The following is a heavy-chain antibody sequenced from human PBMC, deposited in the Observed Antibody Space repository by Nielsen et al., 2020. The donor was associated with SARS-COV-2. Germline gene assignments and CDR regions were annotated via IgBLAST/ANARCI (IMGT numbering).Heavy chain of an antibody. J-gene: IGHJ2*01. CDR2: IYYSGFT. Sequence: SETLSLTCTVSGGSLNSYYWTWIRQSPGKGLEWLAYIYYSGFTNYNPSLKSRVTISIHTSKNQFSLKLSSVTAADTAVYYCASAASSGYYQPHWYFDLWGRGTLVTVSS. D-gene: IGHD3-22*01. V-gene: IGHV4-59*01. CDR1: GGSLNSYY. CDR3: ASAASSGYYQPHWYFDL.